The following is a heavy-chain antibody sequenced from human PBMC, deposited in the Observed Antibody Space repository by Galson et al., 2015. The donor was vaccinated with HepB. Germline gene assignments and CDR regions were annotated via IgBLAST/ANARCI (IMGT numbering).Heavy chain of an antibody. CDR1: GYTFTNYA. CDR2: INAGNGNT. CDR3: ARSERDFGGVKRGDGAMGYMDV. V-gene: IGHV1-3*01. J-gene: IGHJ6*03. D-gene: IGHD3-3*01. Sequence: SVKVSCKASGYTFTNYAMHWVRQAPGQRLEWMGWINAGNGNTKYSQKFQGRVTITRDTSARTAYMELSSLRSEDTAVYYCARSERDFGGVKRGDGAMGYMDVWGKGTTVTVSS.